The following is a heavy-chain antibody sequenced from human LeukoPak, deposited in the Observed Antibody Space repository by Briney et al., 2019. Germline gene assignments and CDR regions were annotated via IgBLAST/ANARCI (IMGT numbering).Heavy chain of an antibody. V-gene: IGHV3-9*01. J-gene: IGHJ6*02. CDR1: GFTFDDYA. D-gene: IGHD5-18*01. Sequence: PGGSLRLSCAASGFTFDDYAMHWVRQAPGKGLEWVSGISWNSGSIGYADSVKGRFTISRDNAKNSLYLQMNSLRAEDTALYYCAKGGYRNYYYGMDVWGQGTTVTVSS. CDR2: ISWNSGSI. CDR3: AKGGYRNYYYGMDV.